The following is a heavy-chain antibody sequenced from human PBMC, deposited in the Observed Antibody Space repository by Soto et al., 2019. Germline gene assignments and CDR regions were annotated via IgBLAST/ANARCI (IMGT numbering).Heavy chain of an antibody. CDR3: ARELSALWFGELFSGMDV. Sequence: SVKVSCKASGGTFSSYAISWVRQAPGQGLEWMGGIIPIFGTANYAQKFQGRVTITADKSTSTAYMELSSLRSEGTAVYYCARELSALWFGELFSGMDVWGQGTTVTVSS. J-gene: IGHJ6*02. CDR1: GGTFSSYA. D-gene: IGHD3-10*01. CDR2: IIPIFGTA. V-gene: IGHV1-69*06.